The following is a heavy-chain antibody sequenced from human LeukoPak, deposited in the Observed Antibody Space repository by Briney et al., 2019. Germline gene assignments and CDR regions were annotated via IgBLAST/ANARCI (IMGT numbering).Heavy chain of an antibody. Sequence: GGSLRLSCAASGFTFSSYSMNWVRQAPGKGLEWVSLIYSGGTTYYADSVKGRFTISRDNSKNTLYLQMNSLRAEDTAVYYCARRAGGYSHPYDYWGQGILVTVSS. D-gene: IGHD4-23*01. CDR1: GFTFSSYS. CDR2: IYSGGTT. CDR3: ARRAGGYSHPYDY. J-gene: IGHJ4*02. V-gene: IGHV3-53*01.